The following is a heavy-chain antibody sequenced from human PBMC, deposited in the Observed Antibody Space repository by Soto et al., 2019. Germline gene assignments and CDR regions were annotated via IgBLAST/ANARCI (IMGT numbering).Heavy chain of an antibody. D-gene: IGHD5-12*01. V-gene: IGHV3-15*01. CDR1: GFTFSNAW. J-gene: IGHJ4*02. CDR2: IKSNTDGGTI. CDR3: ATAHPRGPDF. Sequence: GGSLRLSCAASGFTFSNAWMNWVRQAPGKGLEWVGLIKSNTDGGTIDYPAPVRGRFITSRDDSTNTLYLQMNSLKTEDTAVYYCATAHPRGPDFWGQGTLVTVSS.